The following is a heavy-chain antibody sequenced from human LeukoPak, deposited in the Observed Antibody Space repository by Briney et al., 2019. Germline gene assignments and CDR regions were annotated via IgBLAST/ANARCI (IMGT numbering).Heavy chain of an antibody. V-gene: IGHV1-2*02. D-gene: IGHD2-2*02. CDR1: GYTFTGYY. CDR2: ISPNNGGT. Sequence: ASVKVSCKASGYTFTGYYIHWVRQAPGQGLEWMGGISPNNGGTDYAQKFQGRVTMTRDTPISTAFMELSGLQSDDTAVFYCARLGPGAIDFDYWGQGTLVTVSS. J-gene: IGHJ4*02. CDR3: ARLGPGAIDFDY.